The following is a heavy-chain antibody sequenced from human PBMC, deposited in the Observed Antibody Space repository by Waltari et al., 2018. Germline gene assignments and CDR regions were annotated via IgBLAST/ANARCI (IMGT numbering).Heavy chain of an antibody. CDR3: ARDLYGGNSGYYYGMDV. J-gene: IGHJ6*02. Sequence: QVQLQESGPGLVKPSETLSLTCTVSGGSISSYYWSWIRQPPGKGLEWIGYIYSSGSTNDTPSLKSRVTISVDTSKNHSSLKLSSVTTADTAVYYCARDLYGGNSGYYYGMDVWGQGTTVTVSS. V-gene: IGHV4-59*01. D-gene: IGHD4-17*01. CDR1: GGSISSYY. CDR2: IYSSGST.